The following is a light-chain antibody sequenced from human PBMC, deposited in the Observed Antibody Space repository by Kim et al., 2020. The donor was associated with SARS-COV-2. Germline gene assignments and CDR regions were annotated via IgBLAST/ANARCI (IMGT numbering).Light chain of an antibody. CDR2: GKI. J-gene: IGLJ3*02. Sequence: AVGQTVRVTCQGDSLRSYYANWYQQKPGQAPVLVIYGKINRPSGIPDRFSGSSSGNTASLTITGAQAEDEADYYCNSRDSSGNHWVFGGGTQLTVL. V-gene: IGLV3-19*01. CDR1: SLRSYY. CDR3: NSRDSSGNHWV.